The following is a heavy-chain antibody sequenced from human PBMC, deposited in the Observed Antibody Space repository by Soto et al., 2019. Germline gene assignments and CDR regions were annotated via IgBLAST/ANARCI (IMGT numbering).Heavy chain of an antibody. CDR2: IYYTGST. Sequence: SETLSLTCTVSGGSMSSYYWSWIRQPPGKGLEWIGYIYYTGSTNYNPSLKSRVNISVDMSKNHFSLKLRSVTAADTAVYYCARLYYDYVWGNYRYPNWFDPWGQATLVTVSS. J-gene: IGHJ5*02. CDR1: GGSMSSYY. CDR3: ARLYYDYVWGNYRYPNWFDP. V-gene: IGHV4-59*08. D-gene: IGHD3-16*02.